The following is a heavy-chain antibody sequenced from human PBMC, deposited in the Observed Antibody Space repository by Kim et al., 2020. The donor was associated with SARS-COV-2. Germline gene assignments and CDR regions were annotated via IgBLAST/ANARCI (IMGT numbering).Heavy chain of an antibody. J-gene: IGHJ4*02. Sequence: GGSLRLSCGASGFTFRSYWMNWVRQSPGKGLEWVANIRYDGRERYYVDSARGRFTISRDNAADLLYLQMNSLRAEDSAVYFCARARLYSSSSFDLWGQGTLVTVSS. CDR3: ARARLYSSSSFDL. CDR2: IRYDGRER. D-gene: IGHD6-6*01. CDR1: GFTFRSYW. V-gene: IGHV3-7*03.